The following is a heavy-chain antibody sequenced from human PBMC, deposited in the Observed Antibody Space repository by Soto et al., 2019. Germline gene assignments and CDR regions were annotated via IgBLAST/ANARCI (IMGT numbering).Heavy chain of an antibody. D-gene: IGHD3-3*01. CDR2: IYYSGST. Sequence: NPSETLSLTCTVSGGSISSYYWSWIRQPPGKGLEWIGYIYYSGSTNYNPSLKSRVTISVDTSKNQFSLKLSSVTAADTAVYYCARDKGKITIFGGATEMDVWGQGTTVTVSS. J-gene: IGHJ6*02. CDR3: ARDKGKITIFGGATEMDV. CDR1: GGSISSYY. V-gene: IGHV4-59*01.